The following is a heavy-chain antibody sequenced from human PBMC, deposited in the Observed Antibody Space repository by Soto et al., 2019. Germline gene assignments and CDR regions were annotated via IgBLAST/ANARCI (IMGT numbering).Heavy chain of an antibody. Sequence: PSETLSLTCTVSGGAISGYYWTWVRQPAGKGLEWIGRIYSSGGTKYNPSLKSRVDMPLDMSKNQFSLRLSSVTAADTAVYYCARGQRFSDSFDPWGQGTLVTVSS. V-gene: IGHV4-4*07. J-gene: IGHJ5*02. CDR2: IYSSGGT. CDR1: GGAISGYY. D-gene: IGHD3-3*01. CDR3: ARGQRFSDSFDP.